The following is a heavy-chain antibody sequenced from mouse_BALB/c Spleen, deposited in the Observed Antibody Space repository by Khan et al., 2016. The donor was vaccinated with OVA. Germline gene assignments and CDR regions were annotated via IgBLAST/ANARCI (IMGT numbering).Heavy chain of an antibody. V-gene: IGHV1-4*01. CDR2: INPSNGYT. CDR1: GYTFTSYT. Sequence: QVHVKQSGAELARPGASVKMSCKASGYTFTSYTIPWIKMRPGKGLEWIGSINPSNGYTNYTQKFKDKATLTADNSSTTAYMQLSSLTSADAAVDNCSRYGAYYRNDGGFAYWGLGTLVTVSA. CDR3: SRYGAYYRNDGGFAY. D-gene: IGHD2-14*01. J-gene: IGHJ3*01.